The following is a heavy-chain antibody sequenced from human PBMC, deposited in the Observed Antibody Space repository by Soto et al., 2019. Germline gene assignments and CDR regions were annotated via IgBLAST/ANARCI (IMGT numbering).Heavy chain of an antibody. CDR1: GLTLSSYE. J-gene: IGHJ3*02. CDR3: ARDETYGGSDASDI. V-gene: IGHV3-48*03. Sequence: GGSLRLSCAASGLTLSSYEMNWVRQAPGKGLEWVSYISSSGSAIYYADSVKGRFTISRDNAKDSLYLQMNSLRAEDTAVYYCARDETYGGSDASDIWGQGTTVT. D-gene: IGHD2-15*01. CDR2: ISSSGSAI.